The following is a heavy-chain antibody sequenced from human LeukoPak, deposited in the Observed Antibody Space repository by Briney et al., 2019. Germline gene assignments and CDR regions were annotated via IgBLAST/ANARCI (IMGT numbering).Heavy chain of an antibody. CDR3: ARERCSSTSCYMGYYYYGMDV. CDR1: GYTFTSYG. Sequence: GASVKVSCKASGYTFTSYGISWVRQAPGQGLEWMGWISAYNGNTNYAQKLQGRVTMTTDTSTSTAYMELRSLRSDDTAVYYCARERCSSTSCYMGYYYYGMDVWGQGTTVTVSS. D-gene: IGHD2-2*02. V-gene: IGHV1-18*01. CDR2: ISAYNGNT. J-gene: IGHJ6*02.